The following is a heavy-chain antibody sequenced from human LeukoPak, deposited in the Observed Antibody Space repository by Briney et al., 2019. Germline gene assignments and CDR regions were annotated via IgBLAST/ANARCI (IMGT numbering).Heavy chain of an antibody. CDR2: IHYSGST. J-gene: IGHJ4*02. D-gene: IGHD6-25*01. CDR3: ARPPGYNSGYYLYYFEY. CDR1: GGSIGSYY. Sequence: SETLSLTCTVSGGSIGSYYWSWIRQPPGKGLEWIGYIHYSGSTNLNPSLRSRVTMSVDTSKNQFSLRLSSVTAADTAMYYCARPPGYNSGYYLYYFEYWGQGTLVTVSS. V-gene: IGHV4-59*01.